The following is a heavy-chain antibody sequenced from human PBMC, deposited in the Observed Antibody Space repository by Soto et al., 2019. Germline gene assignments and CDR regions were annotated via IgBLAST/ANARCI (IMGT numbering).Heavy chain of an antibody. CDR1: GYSFTTYG. J-gene: IGHJ6*02. CDR3: AREGPAPLFYNGMDV. CDR2: ISGYNGNT. V-gene: IGHV1-18*01. Sequence: QVQLVQSRGEVKKPGASVKVSCKTSGYSFTTYGISWVRQAPGQGLEWMGWISGYNGNTNYAQKLQGRVTMTTDTSTSTAYMELRSLRSDDTAVYYGAREGPAPLFYNGMDVWGPGSMVTVSS.